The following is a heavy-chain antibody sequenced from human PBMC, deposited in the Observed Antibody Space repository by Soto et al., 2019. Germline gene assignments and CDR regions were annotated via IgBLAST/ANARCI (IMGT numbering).Heavy chain of an antibody. CDR1: GGSVTSYY. CDR2: IYYSGST. CDR3: ARALYGSGVLDV. J-gene: IGHJ6*02. V-gene: IGHV4-59*02. D-gene: IGHD3-10*01. Sequence: QVQLQESGPGLVKPSETLSLTCTVSGGSVTSYYWSCIRQSPGKALEWIGTIYYSGSTNYNPSLKSRVTISVDTSKNQFSLKLGSVTAADTAVYFCARALYGSGVLDVWGQGTTVTVSS.